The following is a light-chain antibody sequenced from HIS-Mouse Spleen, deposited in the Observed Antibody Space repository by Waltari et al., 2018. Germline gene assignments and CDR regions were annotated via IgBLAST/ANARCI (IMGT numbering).Light chain of an antibody. CDR3: QSYDSSLSGSVV. CDR2: GNS. V-gene: IGLV1-40*01. Sequence: QSVLTQPPSVSGAPGQRVTISCTGRSSNIGAGYAVHWYQPLPGTAPKLLIYGNSNRPSGVPDRFSGSKSGTSASLAITGLQAEDEADYYCQSYDSSLSGSVVFGGGTKLTVL. CDR1: SSNIGAGYA. J-gene: IGLJ2*01.